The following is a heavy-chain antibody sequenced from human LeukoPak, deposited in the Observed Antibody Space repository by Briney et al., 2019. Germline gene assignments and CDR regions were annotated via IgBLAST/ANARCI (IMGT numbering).Heavy chain of an antibody. CDR1: AFIFSGHW. V-gene: IGHV3-30-3*01. CDR2: ISYDGSNK. D-gene: IGHD4/OR15-4a*01. J-gene: IGHJ6*02. Sequence: GGSLRLSCEGSAFIFSGHWMNWVRQTPGKGLEWVAVISYDGSNKYYADSVKGRFTISRDNSKNTLYLQMNSLRAEDTAVYYCAREYGGNVALDVWGQGTTVTVSS. CDR3: AREYGGNVALDV.